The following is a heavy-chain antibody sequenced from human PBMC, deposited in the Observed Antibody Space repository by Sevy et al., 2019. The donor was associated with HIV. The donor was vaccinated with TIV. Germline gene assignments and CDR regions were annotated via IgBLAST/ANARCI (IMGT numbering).Heavy chain of an antibody. CDR3: ATFGTNFEPRFDP. V-gene: IGHV4-59*02. D-gene: IGHD7-27*01. CDR1: GGSVNNHY. Sequence: SETLSLKCSVSGGSVNNHYWTWIRQSPGKGLEWLGYAHYSGRPEYNPSLKSRLTISLDMPKNQLSLQLDYVTAADTAIYYCATFGTNFEPRFDPWGLGTLVTVSS. J-gene: IGHJ5*02. CDR2: AHYSGRP.